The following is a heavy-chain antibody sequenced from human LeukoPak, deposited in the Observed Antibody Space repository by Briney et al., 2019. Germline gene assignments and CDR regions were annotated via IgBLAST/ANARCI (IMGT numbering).Heavy chain of an antibody. CDR1: GGSISSNNHC. CDR2: IYYSGST. D-gene: IGHD1-14*01. CDR3: AREVAGTPFIDY. V-gene: IGHV4-39*07. J-gene: IGHJ4*02. Sequence: SETLSLTCTVPGGSISSNNHCWGWIRQTPEKGLEWIGNIYYSGSTYDNPSLKSRVTISVDTSKNQFSLKLSSVTAADTAVYYCAREVAGTPFIDYWGQGTLVTVSS.